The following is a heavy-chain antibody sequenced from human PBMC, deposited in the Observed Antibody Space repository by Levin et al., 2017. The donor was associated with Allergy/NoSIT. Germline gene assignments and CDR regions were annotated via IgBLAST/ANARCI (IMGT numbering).Heavy chain of an antibody. CDR1: GFTFSSYW. CDR3: ARGGYDGSGSSWRMDV. D-gene: IGHD3-10*01. Sequence: GESLKISCAASGFTFSSYWMHWVRQAPGKGLVWVSRIKSDGSSTNYADSVKGRFTISRDNARNTLYLQMNSLRDEDTAVYHCARGGYDGSGSSWRMDVWGQGTTVTVSS. V-gene: IGHV3-74*01. J-gene: IGHJ6*02. CDR2: IKSDGSST.